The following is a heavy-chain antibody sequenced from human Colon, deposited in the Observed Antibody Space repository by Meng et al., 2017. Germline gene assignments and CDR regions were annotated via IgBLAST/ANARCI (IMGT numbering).Heavy chain of an antibody. CDR2: TYYRSKWYN. V-gene: IGHV6-1*01. J-gene: IGHJ4*02. D-gene: IGHD3-22*01. Sequence: QVQLQQSGPGLVKPPQTPSLSLAIAGDSVSSNSAAWNWIRQSPSRGLEWLGRTYYRSKWYNDYAVSVKSRITINPDTSKNQFSLQLNSVTPEDTAVYYCARDSSSSAYSPFDYWGQGTLVTVSS. CDR3: ARDSSSSAYSPFDY. CDR1: GDSVSSNSAA.